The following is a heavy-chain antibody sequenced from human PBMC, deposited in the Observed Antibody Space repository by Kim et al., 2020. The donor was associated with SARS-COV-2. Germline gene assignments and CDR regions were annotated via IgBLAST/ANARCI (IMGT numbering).Heavy chain of an antibody. Sequence: YSKSVRGRITINADTSKNQFSLHLNSVTPEDTALYYCARDRQRAGTGVDYWGQGTLVTVSS. J-gene: IGHJ4*02. V-gene: IGHV6-1*01. CDR3: ARDRQRAGTGVDY.